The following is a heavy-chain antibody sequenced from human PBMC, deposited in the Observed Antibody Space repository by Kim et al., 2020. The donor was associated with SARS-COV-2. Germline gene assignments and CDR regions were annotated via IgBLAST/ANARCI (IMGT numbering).Heavy chain of an antibody. CDR2: IYYSGST. CDR1: GGSISSYY. V-gene: IGHV4-59*08. Sequence: SETLSLTCTVSGGSISSYYWSWIRQPPGKGLEWIGYIYYSGSTNYNPSLKSRVTISVDTSKNQFSLKLSSVTAADTAVYYCARCDIVATSPYYFDYWGQGTLVTVSS. D-gene: IGHD5-12*01. J-gene: IGHJ4*02. CDR3: ARCDIVATSPYYFDY.